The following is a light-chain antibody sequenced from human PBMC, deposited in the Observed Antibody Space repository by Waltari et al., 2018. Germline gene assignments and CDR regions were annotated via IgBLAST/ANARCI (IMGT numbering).Light chain of an antibody. CDR2: KNN. V-gene: IGLV1-47*01. Sequence: QSVLTQPPSASGTPGQKVTISCNGSSPKTGRNYAYWYQQFPGTAPKLLIYKNNQRPSGVPDRFSDSKSGTSASLAINGLRSEDEADYYCAAWDDSLSGLVLGGGTKVTVL. J-gene: IGLJ3*02. CDR1: SPKTGRNY. CDR3: AAWDDSLSGLV.